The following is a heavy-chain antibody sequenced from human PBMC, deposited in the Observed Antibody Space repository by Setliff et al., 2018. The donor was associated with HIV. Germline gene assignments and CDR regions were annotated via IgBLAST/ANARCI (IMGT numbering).Heavy chain of an antibody. CDR2: IYYSEST. V-gene: IGHV4-59*11. D-gene: IGHD6-13*01. J-gene: IGHJ3*02. CDR1: GGSISSHY. CDR3: ARDSSSWRGDAFDI. Sequence: SETLSLTCTVSGGSISSHYWSWIRQPPGKGLEWIGSIYYSESTNYNPSLKSRVTISVDTSKNQFSLKLSSVTAADTAVYYCARDSSSWRGDAFDIWGQGTMVTVSS.